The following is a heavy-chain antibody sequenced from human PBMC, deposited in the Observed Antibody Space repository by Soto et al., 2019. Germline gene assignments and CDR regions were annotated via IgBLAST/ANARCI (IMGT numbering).Heavy chain of an antibody. Sequence: QVQLQESGPGLVKPSETLSLTCTVSGGSISSYYWSWIRQPPGKGLEWIGYIYYSGSTDYNPSLKSRVTTSVDTSRNQCSLKLNSVTAADTAVYYWVRSGRSWRYWFDPWGQGIPVTVSS. J-gene: IGHJ5*02. D-gene: IGHD3-10*01. CDR1: GGSISSYY. CDR3: VRSGRSWRYWFDP. V-gene: IGHV4-59*01. CDR2: IYYSGST.